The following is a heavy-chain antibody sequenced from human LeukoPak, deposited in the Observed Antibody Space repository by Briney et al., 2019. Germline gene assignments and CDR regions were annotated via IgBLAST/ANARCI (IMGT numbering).Heavy chain of an antibody. CDR2: IYTGGST. CDR3: ARVTYSSSSMSLDGFDL. D-gene: IGHD6-6*01. Sequence: SETLSLTCTVSGGSISSYYWSWIRQSAGKGLEWIGRIYTGGSTNYNPSLKSRVTMSVDTSKNQFSLKVSSVTAADPAVYYCARVTYSSSSMSLDGFDLWGQGTMVTVSS. V-gene: IGHV4-4*07. CDR1: GGSISSYY. J-gene: IGHJ3*01.